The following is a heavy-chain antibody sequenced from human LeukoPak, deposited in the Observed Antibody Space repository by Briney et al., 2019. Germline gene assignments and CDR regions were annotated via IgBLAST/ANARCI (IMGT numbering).Heavy chain of an antibody. Sequence: GGSLRLSCVASGFTFSSYSMNWVRQAPGKGLEWVSSIRCSSNNIYYADSVKGRFTISRDNAKNSLYLQMNSLRAEDTAVYYCARDIVVVVAATRDYWGQGTLVTVSS. CDR2: IRCSSNNI. D-gene: IGHD2-15*01. CDR1: GFTFSSYS. CDR3: ARDIVVVVAATRDY. V-gene: IGHV3-21*01. J-gene: IGHJ4*02.